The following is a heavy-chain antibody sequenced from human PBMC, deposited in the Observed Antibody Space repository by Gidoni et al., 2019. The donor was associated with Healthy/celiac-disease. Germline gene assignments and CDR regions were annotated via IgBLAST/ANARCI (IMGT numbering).Heavy chain of an antibody. V-gene: IGHV3-21*01. Sequence: EVQLVESGGGLVKPGGSLRLSCAAPGFTFSSYSMTWVRQAPGKGLEWVESISSSSSYIYYADSVKGRFTISRDNAKNSLYLQMNSRRAEDTAVYYCARDRSSSEWGQGTLVTVSS. J-gene: IGHJ4*02. CDR3: ARDRSSSE. CDR2: ISSSSSYI. D-gene: IGHD6-6*01. CDR1: GFTFSSYS.